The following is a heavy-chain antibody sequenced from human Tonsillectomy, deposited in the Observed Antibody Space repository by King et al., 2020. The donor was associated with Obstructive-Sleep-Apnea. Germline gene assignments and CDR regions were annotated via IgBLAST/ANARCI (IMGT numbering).Heavy chain of an antibody. J-gene: IGHJ6*02. CDR3: AKSGSSGSSYYYYGMDV. CDR1: GFTFDDYA. D-gene: IGHD3-22*01. CDR2: ISWNSGRI. Sequence: VQLVESGGGLVQPGRSLRLSCAASGFTFDDYAMHWVRRAPGKGLEWVSGISWNSGRIGYADSVKGRFTISRDNGRNSLYLQMNRLRAEDTALYYCAKSGSSGSSYYYYGMDVWGQGTTVTVSS. V-gene: IGHV3-9*01.